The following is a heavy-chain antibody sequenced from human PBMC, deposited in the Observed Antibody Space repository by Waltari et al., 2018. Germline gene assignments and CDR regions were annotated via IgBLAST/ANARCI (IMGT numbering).Heavy chain of an antibody. V-gene: IGHV1-69-2*01. CDR1: GYTFTDYY. Sequence: EVQLVQSGAEVKKPGATVKISCKASGYTFTDYYMHWVQQAPGKGLEWMGRVDPEDGETIYAQKFQGRVTMTRNTSISTAYMELSSLRSEDTAVYYCARVYTAMVHYYYYYMDVWGKGTTVTVSS. J-gene: IGHJ6*03. D-gene: IGHD5-18*01. CDR3: ARVYTAMVHYYYYYMDV. CDR2: VDPEDGET.